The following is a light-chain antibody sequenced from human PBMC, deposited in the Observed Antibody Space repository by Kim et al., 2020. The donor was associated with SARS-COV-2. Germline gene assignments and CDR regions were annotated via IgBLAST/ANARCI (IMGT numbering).Light chain of an antibody. J-gene: IGLJ3*02. CDR3: SAWDTSLSAWV. CDR2: RNN. Sequence: QAGLNQPPSVSKDLRQTATLTCTGNSNTVGSEGAAWLQHHQGHPPKLLSHRNNNRPPGISERFSASRSGDTASLTITGLQPDDEADYYCSAWDTSLSAWVFGGGTQLTVL. V-gene: IGLV10-54*04. CDR1: SNTVGSEG.